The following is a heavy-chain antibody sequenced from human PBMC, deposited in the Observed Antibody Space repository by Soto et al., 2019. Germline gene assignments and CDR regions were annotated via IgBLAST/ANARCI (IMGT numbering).Heavy chain of an antibody. J-gene: IGHJ6*02. V-gene: IGHV4-59*01. D-gene: IGHD3-3*01. CDR3: ARAEGGYDFWSGYYKAANYYYYGMDV. CDR2: IYYSGST. CDR1: GGSISSYY. Sequence: SETLSLTCTVSGGSISSYYWSWIRQPPGKGLEWIEYIYYSGSTNYNPSLKSRVTISVDTSKNQFSLKLSSVTAADTAVYYCARAEGGYDFWSGYYKAANYYYYGMDVWGQGTTVTVSS.